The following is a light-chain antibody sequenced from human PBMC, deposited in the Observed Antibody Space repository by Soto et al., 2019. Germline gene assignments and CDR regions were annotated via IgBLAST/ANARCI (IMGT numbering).Light chain of an antibody. CDR1: QNINNY. CDR3: QQSYSTPYT. V-gene: IGKV1-39*01. CDR2: AAS. Sequence: DIQMTQSPSSLSASEGDRVSITCRASQNINNYLNWYQQKPGQAPKLLIYAASSLQSGVPSRFSGSGSGTDFTLTISSMEAEDVATYFCQQSYSTPYTFGRGTKLEIK. J-gene: IGKJ2*01.